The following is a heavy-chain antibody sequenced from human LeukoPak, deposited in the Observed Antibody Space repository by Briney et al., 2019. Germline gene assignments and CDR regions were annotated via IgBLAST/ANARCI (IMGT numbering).Heavy chain of an antibody. V-gene: IGHV5-51*01. D-gene: IGHD3-9*01. CDR2: IYPGDSDT. J-gene: IGHJ6*03. Sequence: GESLKISCKGSGYSFTSYWIGWVRQMPGKGLEWMGIIYPGDSDTRYSPSFQGQVTISADKSIGTAYLQWSSLKASDTAMYYCARHNGRAYYDILTGYYPPYYYYYYMDVWGKGTTVTVSS. CDR1: GYSFTSYW. CDR3: ARHNGRAYYDILTGYYPPYYYYYYMDV.